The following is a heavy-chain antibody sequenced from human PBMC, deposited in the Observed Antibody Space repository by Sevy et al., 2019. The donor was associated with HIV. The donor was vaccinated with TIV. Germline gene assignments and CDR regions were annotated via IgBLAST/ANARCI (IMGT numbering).Heavy chain of an antibody. CDR2: IFYSGST. Sequence: SETLSLTCTVSGGSISSGDYYWSWIRQPPGKGLEWIGYIFYSGSTYFNPSVKSRVTISLDTSKSQFSLRLSSVTAADTAVFYCARQRASSGYCYFDSWGQGTLVTISS. CDR1: GGSISSGDYY. CDR3: ARQRASSGYCYFDS. D-gene: IGHD3-22*01. V-gene: IGHV4-30-4*01. J-gene: IGHJ4*02.